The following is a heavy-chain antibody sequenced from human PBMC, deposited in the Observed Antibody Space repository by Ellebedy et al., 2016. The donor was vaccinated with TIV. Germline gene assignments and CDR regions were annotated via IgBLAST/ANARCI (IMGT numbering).Heavy chain of an antibody. CDR1: GGTFSSYA. CDR3: ARGGDCFLNCGFDP. V-gene: IGHV1-69*13. CDR2: IIPIFGTA. J-gene: IGHJ5*02. D-gene: IGHD2-21*02. Sequence: AASVKVSCKASGGTFSSYAISWVRQAPGQGLEWMRGIIPIFGTANYAQKFQGRVTITADESTSTAYMELSSLRSEDTAVYYCARGGDCFLNCGFDPWGQGTLVTVSS.